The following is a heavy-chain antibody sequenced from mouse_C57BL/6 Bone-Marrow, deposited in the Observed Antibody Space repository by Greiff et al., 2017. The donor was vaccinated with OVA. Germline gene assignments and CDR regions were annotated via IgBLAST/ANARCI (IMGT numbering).Heavy chain of an antibody. V-gene: IGHV5-6*02. CDR1: GFTFSSYG. CDR3: APGYLDY. CDR2: ISSGGSYT. J-gene: IGHJ2*01. Sequence: DVMLVESGGDLVKPGGSLKLSCAASGFTFSSYGMSWVRQTPDKRLEWVATISSGGSYTYYPDSVKGRFTISRDNAKNTLYLQMSSLKSEDTAMYYCAPGYLDYWGQGTTLTVSS.